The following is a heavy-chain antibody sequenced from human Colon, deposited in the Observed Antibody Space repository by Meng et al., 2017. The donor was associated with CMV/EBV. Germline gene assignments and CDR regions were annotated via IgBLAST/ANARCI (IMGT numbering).Heavy chain of an antibody. V-gene: IGHV1-2*02. CDR1: GSTFTANF. CDR2: INPPNGDT. J-gene: IGHJ4*02. D-gene: IGHD3-22*01. CDR3: AKRVQPDSGYSN. Sequence: QVQRVQFGCEVNNPGALWKLPLKALGSTFTANFMPWVRQAPGQGLEWMGWINPPNGDTKYAQKFEGRVTITRDTSISTVYMELNSLTSDDTAVYYCAKRVQPDSGYSNWGQGTLVTVSS.